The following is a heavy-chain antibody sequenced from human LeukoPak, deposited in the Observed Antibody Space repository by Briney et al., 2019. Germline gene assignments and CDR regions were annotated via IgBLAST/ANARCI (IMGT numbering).Heavy chain of an antibody. CDR1: GFTFTSSA. CDR2: IVVGSGNT. J-gene: IGHJ4*02. CDR3: ARSLVRAGPAGY. V-gene: IGHV1-58*02. Sequence: SVKVSCKASGFTFTSSAMQWVRQARGQRLEWIGWIVVGSGNTNYAQKFQERVTITRDMSTSTAYMELSSLRSEDTAVYYCARSLVRAGPAGYWGQGTLVTVSS. D-gene: IGHD1-26*01.